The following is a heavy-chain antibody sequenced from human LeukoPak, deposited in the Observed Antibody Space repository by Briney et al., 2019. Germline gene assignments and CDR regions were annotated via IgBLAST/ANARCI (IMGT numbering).Heavy chain of an antibody. J-gene: IGHJ4*02. D-gene: IGHD5-18*01. V-gene: IGHV2-5*02. Sequence: SRQTLFHPTQPLTLTGTFSGFSLSTSGVGVGWIRQPPAKALERLTLIYWDDDKRYSPSLNSRLIITKDTSKDEVVLTMTNMDPVDTATYYCAHHLTAMVSFDYWGQGTLVTVSS. CDR2: IYWDDDK. CDR1: GFSLSTSGVG. CDR3: AHHLTAMVSFDY.